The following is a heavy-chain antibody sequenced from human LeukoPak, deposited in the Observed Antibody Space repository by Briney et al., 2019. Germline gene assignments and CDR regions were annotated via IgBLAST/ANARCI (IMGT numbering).Heavy chain of an antibody. Sequence: ASVKVSCKASGGTFSSYTISWVRQAPGQGLEWMGGVIPIFGTANYAQKFQGRVTITADESTSTAYMELSSLRSEDTAVYYCARTVCSSTSCYLGVVESNWFDPWGQGTLVTVSS. J-gene: IGHJ5*02. V-gene: IGHV1-69*13. CDR3: ARTVCSSTSCYLGVVESNWFDP. CDR1: GGTFSSYT. CDR2: VIPIFGTA. D-gene: IGHD2-2*01.